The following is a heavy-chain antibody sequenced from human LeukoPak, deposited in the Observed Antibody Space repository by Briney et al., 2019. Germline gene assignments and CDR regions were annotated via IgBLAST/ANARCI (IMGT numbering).Heavy chain of an antibody. CDR2: ISRGSDTI. J-gene: IGHJ4*02. CDR3: ARDGEAAGNMDH. V-gene: IGHV3-48*04. D-gene: IGHD6-13*01. CDR1: GFTFSTYN. Sequence: GESLRLPCAASGFTFSTYNMDWVRQAPGKGLEWVSYISRGSDTIYYTDSVKGRFTISRDNTKNSLYLQMNSLRADDTAVYYCARDGEAAGNMDHWGQGILVTVSS.